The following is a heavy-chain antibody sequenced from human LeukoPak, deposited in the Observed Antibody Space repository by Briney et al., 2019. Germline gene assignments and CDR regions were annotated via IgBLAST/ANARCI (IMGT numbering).Heavy chain of an antibody. CDR1: GGSISRSSYY. V-gene: IGHV4-39*07. D-gene: IGHD6-13*01. CDR2: INHSGST. J-gene: IGHJ4*02. Sequence: PSEALSLTCTVSGGSISRSSYYWGWIRQPPGKGLEWIGEINHSGSTNYNPSLKSRVTISVDTSKNQFSLKPSSVTAADTAVYYCARVKSSSWYPFDYWAREPWSPSPQ. CDR3: ARVKSSSWYPFDY.